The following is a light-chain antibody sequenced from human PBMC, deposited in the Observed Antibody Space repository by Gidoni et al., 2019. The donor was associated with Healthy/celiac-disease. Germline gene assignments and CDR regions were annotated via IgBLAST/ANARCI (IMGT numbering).Light chain of an antibody. Sequence: DIQMTQSPSSLSASVGDRVTITCRASQSISSYLNWYQQKPGKAPKLLIYAASSLQSGVPSRFGGSGSGTDFTLTISSLQPEDFATYYCQQSYSTLNSFGQGTKLEIK. CDR3: QQSYSTLNS. J-gene: IGKJ2*03. CDR2: AAS. CDR1: QSISSY. V-gene: IGKV1-39*01.